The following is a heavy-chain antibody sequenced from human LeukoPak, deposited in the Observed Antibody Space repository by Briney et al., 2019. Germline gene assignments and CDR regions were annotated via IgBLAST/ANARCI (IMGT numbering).Heavy chain of an antibody. CDR2: INWNGGST. CDR1: GFIIDDYG. J-gene: IGHJ3*02. V-gene: IGHV3-20*04. CDR3: ARGRSYSGSYFDASDI. Sequence: GGSLGLSCAASGFIIDDYGMTWVRQAPGKGLEWVSGINWNGGSTGYADSVKGRFTISRDNAKNSLYLQMNSLRAEETALYYCARGRSYSGSYFDASDIWGQGTMVTVSS. D-gene: IGHD1-26*01.